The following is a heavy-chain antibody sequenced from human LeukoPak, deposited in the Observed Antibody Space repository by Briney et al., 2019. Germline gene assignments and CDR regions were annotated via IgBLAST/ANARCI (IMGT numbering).Heavy chain of an antibody. J-gene: IGHJ2*01. CDR2: INHSGST. Sequence: SETLSLTCAVYGGSFSGYYWSWIRQPPGKGLEWIGEINHSGSTNYNPSLKSRVTISVDTSKNQFSLKLSSVTAADTAVYYCARDPYCGGDCPRYFDLWGRGTLVTVSS. CDR3: ARDPYCGGDCPRYFDL. CDR1: GGSFSGYY. V-gene: IGHV4-34*01. D-gene: IGHD2-21*02.